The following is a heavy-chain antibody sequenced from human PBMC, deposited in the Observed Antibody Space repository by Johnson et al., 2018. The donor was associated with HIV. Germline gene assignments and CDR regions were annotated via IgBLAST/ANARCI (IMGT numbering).Heavy chain of an antibody. J-gene: IGHJ3*02. Sequence: QVQLVESGGGVVQPGRSLRLSCAASGFNFSSYGMHWVRQAPGKGLEWVAVIYSGGSTGYADSVKGRFTISRDNAKNSLYLQMNSLRAEDTALYYCARDRTGGAFDIWGQGTMVTVSS. CDR3: ARDRTGGAFDI. V-gene: IGHV3-NL1*01. CDR2: IYSGGST. D-gene: IGHD1-26*01. CDR1: GFNFSSYG.